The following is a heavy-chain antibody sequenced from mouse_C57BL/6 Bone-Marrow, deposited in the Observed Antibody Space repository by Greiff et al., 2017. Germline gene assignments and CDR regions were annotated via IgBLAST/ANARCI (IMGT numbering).Heavy chain of an antibody. CDR2: IYPGGGYT. Sequence: VQLVESGAELVRPGTSVKMSCKASGYTFTNYWIGWAKQRPGHGLEWIGDIYPGGGYTNYNEKFKGKATLTADKSSSTAYMQFSSLTSEDSAIYYCARNYYSNYFDYWGQGTTLTVSS. CDR1: GYTFTNYW. J-gene: IGHJ2*01. D-gene: IGHD2-5*01. CDR3: ARNYYSNYFDY. V-gene: IGHV1-63*01.